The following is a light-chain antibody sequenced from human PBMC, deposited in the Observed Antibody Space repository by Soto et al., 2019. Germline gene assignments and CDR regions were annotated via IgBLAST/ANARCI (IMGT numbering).Light chain of an antibody. V-gene: IGKV3-20*01. CDR1: QSVSSNY. J-gene: IGKJ1*01. CDR3: QQYGSSPTWT. CDR2: GAS. Sequence: EIVLTQSPGTLSLSPGERASLSCRASQSVSSNYLAWYQQKPGQAPRLLIYGASSRATGIPDRFSGSGSGTDFTLTISRLEPEDFAVYYCQQYGSSPTWTFCQGTKVEIK.